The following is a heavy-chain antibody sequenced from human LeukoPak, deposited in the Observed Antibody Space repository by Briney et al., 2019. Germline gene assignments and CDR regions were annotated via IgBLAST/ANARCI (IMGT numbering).Heavy chain of an antibody. Sequence: ASVKVSCKASGYVFTDYYIHWVRQAPGQGLEWMGWINPYSGGTNYAQKFRGRVTMTRDTSISTAYVDLSRLTSDDTAVYYCAREPGWLGAFDIWGQGTMVTVSS. J-gene: IGHJ3*02. V-gene: IGHV1-2*02. CDR2: INPYSGGT. D-gene: IGHD6-19*01. CDR1: GYVFTDYY. CDR3: AREPGWLGAFDI.